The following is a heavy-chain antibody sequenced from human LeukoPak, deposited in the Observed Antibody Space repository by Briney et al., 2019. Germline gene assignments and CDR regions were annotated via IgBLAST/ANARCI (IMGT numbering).Heavy chain of an antibody. CDR3: ARAEYNDYGDYIDY. CDR1: GFTFSDHY. V-gene: IGHV3-72*01. Sequence: GGSLRLSCAASGFTFSDHYMDWVRQAPGKGLEWVGRIKNKANSYTTQYAASVKGRFTISRDDSKNSLYLQMNSLKTEDTAVYYCARAEYNDYGDYIDYWGQGTLVTVSS. CDR2: IKNKANSYTT. D-gene: IGHD4-17*01. J-gene: IGHJ4*02.